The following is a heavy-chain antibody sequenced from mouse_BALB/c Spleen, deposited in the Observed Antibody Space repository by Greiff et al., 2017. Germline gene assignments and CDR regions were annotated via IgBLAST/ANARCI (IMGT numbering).Heavy chain of an antibody. CDR1: GFTFSSYG. V-gene: IGHV5-6*01. J-gene: IGHJ2*01. CDR3: ARVGITTVVATDY. D-gene: IGHD1-1*01. Sequence: EVKLVESGGDLVKPGGSLKLSCAASGFTFSSYGMSWVRQTPDKRLEWVATISSGGSYTYYPDSVKGRFTISRDNAKNTLYLQMSSLKSEDTAMYYCARVGITTVVATDYWGQGTTLTVSS. CDR2: ISSGGSYT.